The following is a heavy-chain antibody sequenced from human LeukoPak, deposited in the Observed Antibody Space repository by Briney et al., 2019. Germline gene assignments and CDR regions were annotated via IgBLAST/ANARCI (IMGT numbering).Heavy chain of an antibody. CDR2: IYSGGST. J-gene: IGHJ4*02. CDR1: GGSINSYY. V-gene: IGHV4-4*07. CDR3: ARGGKATVVTM. Sequence: SETLSLTCTVSGGSINSYYWSWIRQPAGKALAWIGRIYSGGSTNYNPSLKSRVSMSVDTSKNQFSLKLTSVTAADTAVYYCARGGKATVVTMWGQGILVTVSS. D-gene: IGHD4-23*01.